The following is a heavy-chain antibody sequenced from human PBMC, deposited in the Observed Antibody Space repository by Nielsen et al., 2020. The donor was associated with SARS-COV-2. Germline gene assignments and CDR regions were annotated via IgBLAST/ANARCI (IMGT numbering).Heavy chain of an antibody. CDR3: AKDGVVRGDALDL. D-gene: IGHD3-10*01. J-gene: IGHJ3*01. CDR1: GITSNIYA. Sequence: GESLNLSCAASGITSNIYAMAWVRRAPGRGLQWVTGISASGGSTYYTDSVKGRFSISRDNSKNTLFLQMHSLRVEDTAPYYCAKDGVVRGDALDLWGQGTMVTVSS. CDR2: ISASGGST. V-gene: IGHV3-23*01.